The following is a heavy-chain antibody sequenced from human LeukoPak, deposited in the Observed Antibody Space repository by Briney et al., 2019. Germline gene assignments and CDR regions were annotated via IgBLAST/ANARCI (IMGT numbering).Heavy chain of an antibody. CDR2: IYYSGTT. V-gene: IGHV4-59*01. CDR1: GGSISSYY. J-gene: IGHJ4*02. D-gene: IGHD7-27*01. Sequence: PSETLSLTCTVSGGSISSYYWTWIRQPPGKGLEWIGYIYYSGTTYYNPSLKSRVTISLDTSKNKFSLNLASVNVADTAVYYCISTSNWGSVIFDYWGQGTLVTVSS. CDR3: ISTSNWGSVIFDY.